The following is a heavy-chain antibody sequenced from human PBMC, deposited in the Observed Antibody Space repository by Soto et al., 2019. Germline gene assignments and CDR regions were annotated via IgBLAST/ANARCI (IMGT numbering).Heavy chain of an antibody. CDR3: ARNRAYYYDSSGYSGRYYGMDV. Sequence: GASVKVSCKAAGGAFSNHAISWVRQAPGQGLEWMGGIIPIFGTANYAQKFQGRVTITADESTSTAYMELSSLRSEDTAVYYCARNRAYYYDSSGYSGRYYGMDVWGQGTTVTVSS. CDR2: IIPIFGTA. CDR1: GGAFSNHA. J-gene: IGHJ6*02. D-gene: IGHD3-22*01. V-gene: IGHV1-69*13.